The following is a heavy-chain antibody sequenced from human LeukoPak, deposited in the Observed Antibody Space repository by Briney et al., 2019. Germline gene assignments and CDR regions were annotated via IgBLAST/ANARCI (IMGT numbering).Heavy chain of an antibody. V-gene: IGHV3-30*02. CDR2: IRYDGSNK. CDR1: GFTFSSYG. Sequence: GGSLRLSCAASGFTFSSYGMHWVRQAPGKGLEWVAFIRYDGSNKYYADSVKGRFTISRDNSKNTLYLQMNSLRAEDTAVYYCAKKKSYSGYAPPFDYWGQGTLVTVSS. J-gene: IGHJ4*02. D-gene: IGHD5-12*01. CDR3: AKKKSYSGYAPPFDY.